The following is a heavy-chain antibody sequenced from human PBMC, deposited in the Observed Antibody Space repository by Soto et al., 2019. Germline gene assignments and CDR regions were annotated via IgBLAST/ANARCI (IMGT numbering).Heavy chain of an antibody. CDR1: GGTFSSYA. CDR2: IIPIFGTA. J-gene: IGHJ6*02. V-gene: IGHV1-69*13. CDR3: ARGEAIVVVPAAIYYYYGMDV. Sequence: PVKVSCKASGGTFSSYAISWVRQAPGQGLEWMGGIIPIFGTANYAQKFQGRVTITADESTSTAYMELSSLRSEDTAVYYCARGEAIVVVPAAIYYYYGMDVWGQGTTVTVSS. D-gene: IGHD2-2*01.